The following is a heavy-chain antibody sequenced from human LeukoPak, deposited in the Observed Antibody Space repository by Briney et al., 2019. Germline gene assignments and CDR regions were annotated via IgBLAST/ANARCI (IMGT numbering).Heavy chain of an antibody. V-gene: IGHV1-2*02. CDR2: INPNSGAT. CDR3: ARGDWGSGALDI. Sequence: ASVKVSCEASGYSFTTYYMFWVRQAPGQGLEWMGWINPNSGATNYAQKFQGRVTLTRDTFINTVYMELSSLMSDDAAIYYCARGDWGSGALDIWGQGTMVTISS. J-gene: IGHJ3*02. D-gene: IGHD7-27*01. CDR1: GYSFTTYY.